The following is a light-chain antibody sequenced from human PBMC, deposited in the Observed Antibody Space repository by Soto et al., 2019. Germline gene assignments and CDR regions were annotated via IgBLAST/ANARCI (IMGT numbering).Light chain of an antibody. V-gene: IGKV3-20*01. CDR3: QQYGSSPYT. CDR2: GAS. J-gene: IGKJ2*01. Sequence: EIVLTQSPGTLSLSPGERATLSCRASQSVSSSYLAWYQQKPGQAPRLLIYGASSRATGIPDRFRGSVSGTDFTLTISRLEPEDFAVYYCQQYGSSPYTFGHGTKLEIK. CDR1: QSVSSSY.